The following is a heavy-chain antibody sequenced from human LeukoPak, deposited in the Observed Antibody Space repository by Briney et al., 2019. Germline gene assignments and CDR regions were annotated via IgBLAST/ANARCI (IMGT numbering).Heavy chain of an antibody. D-gene: IGHD1-26*01. CDR2: IYYSGST. Sequence: PSETLSLTCTVSGGSISSYYWSWIRQPPGKGLEWIGYIYYSGSTNYKSSLKSRVTISVDTSKNQFSLKLSSVTAADTAVYYCARDSTPTTTSPIWYFDLWGRGTLVTVSS. V-gene: IGHV4-59*12. CDR1: GGSISSYY. J-gene: IGHJ2*01. CDR3: ARDSTPTTTSPIWYFDL.